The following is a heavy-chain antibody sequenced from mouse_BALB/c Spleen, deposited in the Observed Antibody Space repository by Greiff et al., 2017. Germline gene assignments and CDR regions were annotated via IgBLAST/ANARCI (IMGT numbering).Heavy chain of an antibody. J-gene: IGHJ2*01. V-gene: IGHV5-4*02. CDR1: GFTFSDYY. CDR3: ARGYCDY. CDR2: ISDGGSYT. Sequence: DVKLVESGGGLVKPGGSLKLSCAASGFTFSDYYMYWVRQTPEKRLEWVATISDGGSYTYYPDSVKGRFTISRDNAKNNLYLQMISLKSEDTAMYYCARGYCDYWGQGTTLTVSS.